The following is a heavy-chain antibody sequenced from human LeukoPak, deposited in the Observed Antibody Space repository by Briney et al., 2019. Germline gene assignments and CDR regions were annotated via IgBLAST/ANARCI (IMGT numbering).Heavy chain of an antibody. CDR2: INHSGST. D-gene: IGHD3-22*01. CDR1: GGSFSGYY. CDR3: ARGPNYYDSSGYFGGRPYYYYYGMDV. J-gene: IGHJ6*02. V-gene: IGHV4-34*01. Sequence: SETLSLTCAVYGGSFSGYYWSWIRQPPGKGLEWIGEINHSGSTNYNPSLKSRVTISVDTSKNQFSLKLSSVTAADTAVYYCARGPNYYDSSGYFGGRPYYYYYGMDVWGQGTTVTVSS.